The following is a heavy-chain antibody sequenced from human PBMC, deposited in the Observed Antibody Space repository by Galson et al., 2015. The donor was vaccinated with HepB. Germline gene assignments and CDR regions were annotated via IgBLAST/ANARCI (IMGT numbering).Heavy chain of an antibody. CDR2: ISGTGSGS. Sequence: SLRLSCAASGFTFGTSWFHWVRQAPGKGLVWVPVISGTGSGSDYADSVKGRFTIARDNSRTTVYLQMNSLRAEDTALYYCATVAGFRYLDYWGQGILVTVSS. J-gene: IGHJ4*02. V-gene: IGHV3-23*01. CDR3: ATVAGFRYLDY. CDR1: GFTFGTSW. D-gene: IGHD2/OR15-2a*01.